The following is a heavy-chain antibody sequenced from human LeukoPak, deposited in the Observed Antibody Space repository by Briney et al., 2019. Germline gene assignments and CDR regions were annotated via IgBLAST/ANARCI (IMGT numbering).Heavy chain of an antibody. CDR2: INHSGST. J-gene: IGHJ3*02. CDR3: ARGYCSGGSCYIDAFDI. Sequence: SETLSLTCTVSGDSISSYYWSWIRQPPGKGLEWIGEINHSGSTNYNPSLKSRVTISVDTSKNQFSLKLSSVTAADTAVYYCARGYCSGGSCYIDAFDIWGQGTMVTVSS. D-gene: IGHD2-15*01. V-gene: IGHV4-34*01. CDR1: GDSISSYY.